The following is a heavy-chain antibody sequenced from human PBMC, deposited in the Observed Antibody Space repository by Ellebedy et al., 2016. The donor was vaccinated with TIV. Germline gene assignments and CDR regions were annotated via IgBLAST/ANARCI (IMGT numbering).Heavy chain of an antibody. CDR1: GFTFGDYA. D-gene: IGHD1-1*01. CDR2: ISSKRYGGKP. J-gene: IGHJ4*02. V-gene: IGHV3-49*04. Sequence: PGGSLRLSCATSGFTFGDYAIIWVRQVSGKGLEWVGFISSKRYGGKPEYAASVRGRFTISRDASNSIAYLQMDSLRSEDTGIYYCTRNPRKGYNYPFDFWGQGELVTVSS. CDR3: TRNPRKGYNYPFDF.